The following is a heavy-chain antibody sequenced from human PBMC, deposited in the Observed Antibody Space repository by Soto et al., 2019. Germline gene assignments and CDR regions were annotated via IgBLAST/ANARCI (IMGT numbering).Heavy chain of an antibody. Sequence: GGSLRLSCAASGFTFSSYGMHWVRQAPGKGLEWVAVISNDGSNKYYADSVKGRFTISRDNSKNTLYLQMNSLRAEDTAVYYCAASYSGYDAFPPGPFDYWGQGTLVTVSS. CDR2: ISNDGSNK. J-gene: IGHJ4*02. CDR1: GFTFSSYG. CDR3: AASYSGYDAFPPGPFDY. V-gene: IGHV3-30*03. D-gene: IGHD5-12*01.